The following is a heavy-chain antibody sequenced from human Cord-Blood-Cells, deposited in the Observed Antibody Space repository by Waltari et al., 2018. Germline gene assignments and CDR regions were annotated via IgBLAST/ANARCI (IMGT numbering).Heavy chain of an antibody. J-gene: IGHJ6*02. CDR2: INHSGST. D-gene: IGHD2-15*01. V-gene: IGHV4-34*01. CDR1: GGSFSGYY. CDR3: AILPTDYYYYYGMDV. Sequence: QVQLQQWGAGLLKPSETLSLTCAVYGGSFSGYYWRWIRQPPGKGLEWIGEINHSGSTNYNPSLKSRVTISVDTSKNQFSLKLSSVTAADTAVYYCAILPTDYYYYYGMDVWGQGTTVTVSS.